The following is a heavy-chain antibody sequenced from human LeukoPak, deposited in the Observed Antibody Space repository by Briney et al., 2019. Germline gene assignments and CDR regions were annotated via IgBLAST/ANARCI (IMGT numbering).Heavy chain of an antibody. CDR3: ASLYCSSISCYADY. Sequence: PSETLSPTCTVSGGSISSYYWSWIRQPPGKGLEWIVYIYYSGSTNYNPSLKSRVTISVDTSKNQFSLKLSSVTAADTAVYYCASLYCSSISCYADYWGQGTLVTVSS. CDR2: IYYSGST. D-gene: IGHD2-2*01. J-gene: IGHJ4*02. V-gene: IGHV4-59*01. CDR1: GGSISSYY.